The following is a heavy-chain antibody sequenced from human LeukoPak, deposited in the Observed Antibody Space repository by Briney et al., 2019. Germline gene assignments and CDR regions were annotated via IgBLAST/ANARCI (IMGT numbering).Heavy chain of an antibody. CDR3: ARVMEWLYFDY. CDR2: ISAYNGNT. D-gene: IGHD3-3*01. J-gene: IGHJ4*02. Sequence: ASVKVSCKASGYTFSTYGVNWVRQAPGQGLEWMGWISAYNGNTNYAQKLQGRVTMTTDTSTSTAYMELRSLRSDDTAVYYCARVMEWLYFDYWGQGTLVTVSS. V-gene: IGHV1-18*01. CDR1: GYTFSTYG.